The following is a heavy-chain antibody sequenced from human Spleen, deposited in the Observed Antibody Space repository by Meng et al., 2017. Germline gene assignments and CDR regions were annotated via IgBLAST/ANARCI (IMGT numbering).Heavy chain of an antibody. CDR2: IRSKANSYPT. CDR3: ARSDLGVDY. V-gene: IGHV3-73*01. Sequence: GGSLRLSCAASGFTFGDSAIHWVRQASGKGLEWVGRIRSKANSYPTAYAASVTGRFTISRDDSKDTAYLQMNSLDTVDTAVYYCARSDLGVDYWGQGTLVTVSS. CDR1: GFTFGDSA. J-gene: IGHJ4*02. D-gene: IGHD3-16*01.